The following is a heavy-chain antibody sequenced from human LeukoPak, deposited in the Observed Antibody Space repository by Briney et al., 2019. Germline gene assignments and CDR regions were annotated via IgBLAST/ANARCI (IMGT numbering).Heavy chain of an antibody. J-gene: IGHJ5*02. CDR1: GFTVSSNY. CDR2: IYSGGST. Sequence: PGGSLRLSCAASGFTVSSNYMSWVRQAPGKGLEWVSVIYSGGSTYYADSVKGRFTISRDNTKNTLYLQMNSLRAEDTAVYYCARDYDFWSGYSWVNWFDPWGQGTLVTVSS. V-gene: IGHV3-66*01. D-gene: IGHD3-3*01. CDR3: ARDYDFWSGYSWVNWFDP.